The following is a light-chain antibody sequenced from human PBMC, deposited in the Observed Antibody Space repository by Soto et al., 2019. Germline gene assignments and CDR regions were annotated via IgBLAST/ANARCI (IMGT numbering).Light chain of an antibody. V-gene: IGKV3-15*01. J-gene: IGKJ1*01. CDR1: QSVSIN. CDR2: GAS. Sequence: EIVMTQSPATLSVSPGERVTLSCRASQSVSINLAWYQQKPGQAPRLLIYGASTRATGIPARFSGSGSGTEFTLTINRLQSEDFAVYYCQHYNNWSPWTFGQGTKVEIK. CDR3: QHYNNWSPWT.